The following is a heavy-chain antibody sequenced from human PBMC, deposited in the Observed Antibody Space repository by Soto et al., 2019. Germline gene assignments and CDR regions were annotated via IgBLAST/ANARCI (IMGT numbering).Heavy chain of an antibody. CDR1: GIPLSTSGVG. Sequence: SGHTLVNPTQTLPLTCTLSGIPLSTSGVGLGWVRQTPRKALEWLALVYWNDDKHYRPSLKGRLTIPKNTSKNQAVLTMTNMDPVDTATYYCARGLATLPVFAFDVWGQGTVVTVSS. V-gene: IGHV2-5*01. D-gene: IGHD1-1*01. CDR2: VYWNDDK. J-gene: IGHJ3*01. CDR3: ARGLATLPVFAFDV.